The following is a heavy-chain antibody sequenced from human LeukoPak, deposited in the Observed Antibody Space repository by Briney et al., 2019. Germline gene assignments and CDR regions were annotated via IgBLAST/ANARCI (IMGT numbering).Heavy chain of an antibody. Sequence: SETLSLTCTVSGGSISGYYWSWIRQPPGKGLEWIGYIYYSGSTNYNPSLKGRVTISVDTSKNQFSLKLSSVTAADTAVYYCARGDSIDAFDIWGQGTMVTVSS. CDR1: GGSISGYY. V-gene: IGHV4-59*08. D-gene: IGHD4-11*01. CDR3: ARGDSIDAFDI. J-gene: IGHJ3*02. CDR2: IYYSGST.